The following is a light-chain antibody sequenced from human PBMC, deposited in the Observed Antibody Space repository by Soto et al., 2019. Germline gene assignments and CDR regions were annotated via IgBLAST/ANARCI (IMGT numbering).Light chain of an antibody. Sequence: QSALTQPASVSGSPGQSITISCSGGTSDIGTYNYVSWYQHHPGKVPKVMIYEVSNRPSGVSNRFSGSKSGNTASLTISGLQAADEANYYCQSYDNSLSGSRVFGGGTKLTVL. V-gene: IGLV2-14*01. CDR3: QSYDNSLSGSRV. J-gene: IGLJ3*02. CDR1: TSDIGTYNY. CDR2: EVS.